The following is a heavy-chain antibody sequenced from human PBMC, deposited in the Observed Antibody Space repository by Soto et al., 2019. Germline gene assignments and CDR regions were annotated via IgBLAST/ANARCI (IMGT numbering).Heavy chain of an antibody. J-gene: IGHJ6*02. Sequence: GGSLRLSCAASGFTFSSYWMHWVRQAPGKGLVWVSRINSDGSSTSYADSVKGRFTISRDNAKNTLYLQMNSLRAEDTAVYYCARTDSSGYYYLDYYYGMDVWGQGTTVTVSS. CDR1: GFTFSSYW. V-gene: IGHV3-74*01. CDR3: ARTDSSGYYYLDYYYGMDV. CDR2: INSDGSST. D-gene: IGHD3-22*01.